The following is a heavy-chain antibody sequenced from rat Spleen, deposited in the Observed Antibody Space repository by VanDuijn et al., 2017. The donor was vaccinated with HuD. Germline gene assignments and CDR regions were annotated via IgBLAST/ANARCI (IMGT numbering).Heavy chain of an antibody. J-gene: IGHJ2*01. CDR2: ITNTGGST. D-gene: IGHD1-11*01. Sequence: EVQLVESDGGLVQPGRSLKLSCAASGFTFNNYWMTWIRQAPGKGLEWVASITNTGGSTYYPDSVKGRFTISRDNAKSTLYLQMNSLRSEDTATYYCARREYGGFFGYFDYWGQGVMVTVSS. CDR3: ARREYGGFFGYFDY. V-gene: IGHV5-31*01. CDR1: GFTFNNYW.